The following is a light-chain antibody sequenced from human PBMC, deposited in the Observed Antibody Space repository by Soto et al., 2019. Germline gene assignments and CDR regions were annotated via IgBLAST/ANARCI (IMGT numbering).Light chain of an antibody. CDR2: KAS. CDR1: ERIGSW. Sequence: DVQMTQSPSTLSASVGDRVTITCRASERIGSWLAWYQLKPGTVPKLLIYKASTLTKGVTSTFSGSGSGTEFNLTINRLQPDDFAAYYCQQYSSSPRTFGQGTKV. V-gene: IGKV1-5*03. J-gene: IGKJ1*01. CDR3: QQYSSSPRT.